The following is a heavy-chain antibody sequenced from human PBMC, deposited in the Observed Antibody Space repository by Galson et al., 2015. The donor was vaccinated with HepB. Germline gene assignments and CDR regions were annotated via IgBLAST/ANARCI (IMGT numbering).Heavy chain of an antibody. J-gene: IGHJ4*02. CDR3: ATGYTFWTSLDY. Sequence: SLRLSCAASGFTFSSYSMNWVRQTPGKGLEWVSYISSSGNTIYYADSVKGRFTISRDNAKNSLYLQMNSLRDEDTAVYYCATGYTFWTSLDYWGQGTLVTVSS. V-gene: IGHV3-48*02. CDR2: ISSSGNTI. D-gene: IGHD3/OR15-3a*01. CDR1: GFTFSSYS.